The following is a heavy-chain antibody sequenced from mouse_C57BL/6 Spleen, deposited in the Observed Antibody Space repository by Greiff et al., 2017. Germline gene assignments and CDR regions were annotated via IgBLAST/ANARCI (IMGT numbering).Heavy chain of an antibody. D-gene: IGHD2-4*01. CDR1: GYTFTSYW. J-gene: IGHJ3*01. V-gene: IGHV1-55*01. CDR2: IYPGSGST. CDR3: AREGYDYERFAY. Sequence: QVQLQQPGAELVKPGASVKMSCKASGYTFTSYWITWVKQRPGQGLEWIGDIYPGSGSTNYNEKFKSKATLTVDTSSSTAYMQLSSLTSEDSAVYYCAREGYDYERFAYWGQGTLVTVSA.